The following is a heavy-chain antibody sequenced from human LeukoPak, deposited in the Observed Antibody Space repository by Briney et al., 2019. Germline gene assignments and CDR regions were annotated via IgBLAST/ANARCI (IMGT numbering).Heavy chain of an antibody. Sequence: GESLKISCKGSGYSFTSYWIGWVRLMPGRGLEWMGIVYPGDSETRCSTSFQGQVTISADKSINTAYLHWSSLRASDTAIYYCATTSRHFDYWGQGTLLTVSS. CDR3: ATTSRHFDY. CDR2: VYPGDSET. V-gene: IGHV5-51*01. D-gene: IGHD6-6*01. CDR1: GYSFTSYW. J-gene: IGHJ4*02.